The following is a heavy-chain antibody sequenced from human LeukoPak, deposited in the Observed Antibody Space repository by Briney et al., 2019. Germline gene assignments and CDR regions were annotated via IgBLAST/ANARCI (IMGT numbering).Heavy chain of an antibody. CDR2: IKQDGSEK. V-gene: IGHV3-7*04. J-gene: IGHJ6*03. CDR3: ARGPNYSFYMDV. Sequence: GGSLRLSCAASGFTFSSYWMSWVRQAPGKGLEWVANIKQDGSEKYYVDSVKGRFTISRDNAKNSLYLQMGSLRAEDTALYYCARGPNYSFYMDVWGKGTTVTVSS. CDR1: GFTFSSYW.